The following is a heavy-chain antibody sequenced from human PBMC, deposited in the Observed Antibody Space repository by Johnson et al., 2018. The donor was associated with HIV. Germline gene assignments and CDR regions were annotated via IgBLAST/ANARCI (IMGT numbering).Heavy chain of an antibody. CDR3: AREGLITMVRGVKWAFDI. CDR2: ISSSGSTI. V-gene: IGHV3-11*04. D-gene: IGHD3-10*01. J-gene: IGHJ3*02. Sequence: QVQLVESGGDLVKPGGSLRLSCAASGFTFSDYYMSWIRQAPGKGLEGVSYISSSGSTIYYADSVKGRFTISRDNAKNSLYLQMNSLRAEDTALYYCAREGLITMVRGVKWAFDIWGQGTMVTVSS. CDR1: GFTFSDYY.